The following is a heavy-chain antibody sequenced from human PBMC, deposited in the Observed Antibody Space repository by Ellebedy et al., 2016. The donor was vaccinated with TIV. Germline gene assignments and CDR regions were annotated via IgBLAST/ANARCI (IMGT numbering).Heavy chain of an antibody. CDR3: AAKNVHNSGLLGDAFDV. V-gene: IGHV5-51*01. Sequence: KVSCKGSGYRFSDYWIGWVRQLPGKGLEWMGKIFPRDSETIYSPSFQGQATISADQSVTTAHLQWNSLRASDTAMYYCAAKNVHNSGLLGDAFDVWGQGTFVTVSS. D-gene: IGHD6-19*01. CDR2: IFPRDSET. CDR1: GYRFSDYW. J-gene: IGHJ3*01.